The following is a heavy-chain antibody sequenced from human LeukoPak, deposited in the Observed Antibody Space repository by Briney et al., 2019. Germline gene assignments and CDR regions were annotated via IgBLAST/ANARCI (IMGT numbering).Heavy chain of an antibody. D-gene: IGHD4-17*01. J-gene: IGHJ4*02. V-gene: IGHV5-51*01. CDR2: IYPGDSDT. CDR1: GSSFTNYW. Sequence: GASLKISCKGSGSSFTNYWIGWVRQMPGKGLEWMGIIYPGDSDTRYSPSFQGQVTISADKSISPAYLQWSSLKAADTAMYYCATMIDDYGDYGFDYWGQGTLDTVSS. CDR3: ATMIDDYGDYGFDY.